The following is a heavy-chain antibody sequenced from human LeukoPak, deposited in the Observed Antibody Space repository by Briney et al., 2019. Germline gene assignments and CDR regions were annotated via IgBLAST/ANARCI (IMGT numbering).Heavy chain of an antibody. V-gene: IGHV3-7*01. CDR3: ARVGGRYSPLGY. J-gene: IGHJ4*02. D-gene: IGHD3-16*02. CDR2: IKQEGSEK. Sequence: GGSLRLSCAASGFTFSSHWMSWVRQAPGKGLEWVANIKQEGSEKYYVDSVKGRVTISRDNDKNSLFLQMTSLRAEDTAVYYCARVGGRYSPLGYWGQGTLVTVSS. CDR1: GFTFSSHW.